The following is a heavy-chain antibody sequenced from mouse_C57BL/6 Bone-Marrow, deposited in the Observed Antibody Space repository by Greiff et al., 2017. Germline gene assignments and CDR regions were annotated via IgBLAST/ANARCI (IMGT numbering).Heavy chain of an antibody. CDR1: GYTFTSYW. CDR3: ASSAYYSKGRFAY. Sequence: VKLQQPGAELVKPGASVKMSCKASGYTFTSYWITWVKQRPGQGLEWIGDIYPGSGSTNYNEKFKSKATLTVDTSSSTAYMQLSSLTSEDSAVYYCASSAYYSKGRFAYWGQGTLVTVSA. J-gene: IGHJ3*01. D-gene: IGHD2-5*01. CDR2: IYPGSGST. V-gene: IGHV1-55*01.